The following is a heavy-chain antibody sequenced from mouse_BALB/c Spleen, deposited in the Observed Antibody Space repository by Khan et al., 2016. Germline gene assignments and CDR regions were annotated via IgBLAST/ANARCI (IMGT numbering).Heavy chain of an antibody. CDR1: GFNIKDTY. Sequence: VRLQQSGAELVKPGASVKLSCTASGFNIKDTYIHWVKQRPEQGLEWIGRIDPANGNTKYDPKFQGKATITADTSSNTAYLQLSSLTSEDTAVYYCSRSPYGYWFAYWGQGTLLTVSA. D-gene: IGHD2-2*01. CDR2: IDPANGNT. V-gene: IGHV14-3*02. CDR3: SRSPYGYWFAY. J-gene: IGHJ3*01.